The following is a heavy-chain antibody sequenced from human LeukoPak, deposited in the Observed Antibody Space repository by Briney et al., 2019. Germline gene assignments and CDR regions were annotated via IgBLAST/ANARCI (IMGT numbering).Heavy chain of an antibody. V-gene: IGHV4-4*07. CDR2: IYTSGST. CDR1: GGSISSYY. J-gene: IGHJ4*02. CDR3: ARVFYYDSYGPTDY. D-gene: IGHD3-22*01. Sequence: SETLSLTCTVSGGSISSYYWSWLRQPAGKGLEWIGRIYTSGSTNYNPSLKSRVTMSVDTSKNQFSLKLSSVTAADTAVYYCARVFYYDSYGPTDYWGQGTLVTVSS.